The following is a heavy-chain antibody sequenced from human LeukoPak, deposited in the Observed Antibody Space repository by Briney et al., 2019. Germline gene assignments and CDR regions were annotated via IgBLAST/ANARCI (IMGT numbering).Heavy chain of an antibody. D-gene: IGHD6-6*01. CDR2: IYYSGST. CDR3: ARHGVTYSSSYGMDV. J-gene: IGHJ6*02. V-gene: IGHV4-59*08. Sequence: ASETLSLTCTVSGGSISSYYWSWIRQPPGKGLEWIGYIYYSGSTNYNPSLKGRVTISVDTSKNQFSLKLSSVTAADTAVYYCARHGVTYSSSYGMDVWGQGTTVTVSS. CDR1: GGSISSYY.